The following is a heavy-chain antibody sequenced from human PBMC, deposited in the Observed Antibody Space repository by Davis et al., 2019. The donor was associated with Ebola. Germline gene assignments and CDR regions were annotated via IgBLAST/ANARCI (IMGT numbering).Heavy chain of an antibody. J-gene: IGHJ3*02. V-gene: IGHV1-46*03. Sequence: AASVKVSCKASGYTFTNYYMHWVRQAPGQGLEWMGMIKPNDGRTIYAQKIQGRVTVTRDMSTTTVYMDLSSLRSEDTALYYCTTPGGQDSGYDVFDIWGQGTMVTVSS. CDR3: TTPGGQDSGYDVFDI. CDR2: IKPNDGRT. CDR1: GYTFTNYY. D-gene: IGHD5-12*01.